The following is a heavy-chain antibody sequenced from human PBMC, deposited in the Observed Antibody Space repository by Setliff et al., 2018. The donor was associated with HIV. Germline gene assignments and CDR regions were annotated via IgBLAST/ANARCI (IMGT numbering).Heavy chain of an antibody. CDR1: NGSFSGYY. D-gene: IGHD3-16*02. V-gene: IGHV4-34*01. Sequence: SSETLSLTCAVYNGSFSGYYWSWIRQPPGKGLEWIGEINHSGSTNYKPSLKSRVTISVDTSKNQFSLKLSSVTAADMALYYCARDHYGDVWGTYRPDAFDVWGQGTMVTVSS. CDR2: INHSGST. CDR3: ARDHYGDVWGTYRPDAFDV. J-gene: IGHJ3*01.